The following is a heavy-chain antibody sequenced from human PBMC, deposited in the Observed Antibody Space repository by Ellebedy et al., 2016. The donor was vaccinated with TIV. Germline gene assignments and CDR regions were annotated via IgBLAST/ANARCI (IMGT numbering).Heavy chain of an antibody. V-gene: IGHV3-48*02. Sequence: GESLKISCAASGFSFSDYSMNWVRQAPGKGLEWVSYIGASSSSIYYADPVKGRFTVSRDNAKNSLFLQMISLRDEDTAVYFCARERQEFNKSGPGDYWGQGTLVTVSS. CDR3: ARERQEFNKSGPGDY. D-gene: IGHD3-10*01. CDR1: GFSFSDYS. J-gene: IGHJ4*02. CDR2: IGASSSSI.